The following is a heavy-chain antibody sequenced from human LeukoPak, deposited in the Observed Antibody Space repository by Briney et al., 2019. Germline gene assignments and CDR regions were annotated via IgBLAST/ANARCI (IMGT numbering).Heavy chain of an antibody. Sequence: GGSLRLSCAASGFTFGSYAMTWVRQAPGKGLEWVSLISWDGGSTYYADSVKGRFTISRDNSKNSLYLQMNSLRAEDTALYYCAKGPPYSSSFYYYYMDVWGKGTTVTVSS. V-gene: IGHV3-43D*03. D-gene: IGHD6-6*01. J-gene: IGHJ6*03. CDR1: GFTFGSYA. CDR2: ISWDGGST. CDR3: AKGPPYSSSFYYYYMDV.